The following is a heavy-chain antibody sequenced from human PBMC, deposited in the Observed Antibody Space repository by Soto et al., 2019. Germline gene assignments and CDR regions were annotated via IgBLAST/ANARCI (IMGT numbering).Heavy chain of an antibody. V-gene: IGHV4-34*01. CDR1: GGSFSGYY. D-gene: IGHD5-18*01. J-gene: IGHJ6*02. CDR2: ITHSGST. Sequence: PSETLSLTCAVYGGSFSGYYWSWIRQPPGKGLEWIGEITHSGSTNYNPSLKSRVTISVDTSKNQFSLKLSSVTAADTAVYYCAITWLGDAYYYGMDVWGQGTTVTVSS. CDR3: AITWLGDAYYYGMDV.